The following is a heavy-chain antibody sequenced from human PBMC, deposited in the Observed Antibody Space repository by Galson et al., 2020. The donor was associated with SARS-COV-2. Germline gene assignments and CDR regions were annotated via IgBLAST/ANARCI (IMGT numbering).Heavy chain of an antibody. V-gene: IGHV4-31*03. J-gene: IGHJ3*02. D-gene: IGHD2-15*01. Sequence: ASETLSLTCTVSGGSISSGGYYWSWIRQHQGKGLEWIGYIYYSGSTYYNPSLKSRVTISVDTSKNQFSLKRSSVTAADTAVYYCARELYCSGGSCYSGPHAFDIWGQGTMVTVSS. CDR1: GGSISSGGYY. CDR2: IYYSGST. CDR3: ARELYCSGGSCYSGPHAFDI.